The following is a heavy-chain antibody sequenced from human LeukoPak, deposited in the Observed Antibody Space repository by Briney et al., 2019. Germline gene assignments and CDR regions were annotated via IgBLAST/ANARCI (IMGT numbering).Heavy chain of an antibody. CDR2: FDPEDGET. Sequence: ASVKVSCKVSGYTLTELSMHWVRQAPGKGLEWMGGFDPEDGETIYAQKFQGRVTMTEDTSTDTAYMELSSLRSEDTAVYYCATGWCSGTSCQGYFDYWGQGTLVTVSS. V-gene: IGHV1-24*01. CDR3: ATGWCSGTSCQGYFDY. D-gene: IGHD2-2*01. J-gene: IGHJ4*02. CDR1: GYTLTELS.